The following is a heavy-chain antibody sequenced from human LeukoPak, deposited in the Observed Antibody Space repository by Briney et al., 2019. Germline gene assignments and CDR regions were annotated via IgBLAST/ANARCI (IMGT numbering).Heavy chain of an antibody. CDR3: GGYYDSSGYYYVDY. Sequence: SETLSLTCTVSGGSISSSSYYWGWIRQPPGKGLEWIGYIYYSGSTNYNPSLKSRVTISVDTSKNQFSLKLSSVTAADTAVYYCGGYYDSSGYYYVDYWGQGTLVTVSS. V-gene: IGHV4-61*05. CDR2: IYYSGST. D-gene: IGHD3-22*01. J-gene: IGHJ4*02. CDR1: GGSISSSSYY.